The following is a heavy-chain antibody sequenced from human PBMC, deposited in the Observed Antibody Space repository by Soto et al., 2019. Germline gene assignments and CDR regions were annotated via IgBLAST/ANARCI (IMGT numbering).Heavy chain of an antibody. CDR2: IIPMFGTT. CDR1: GGTFDTYA. CDR3: ARDRDFGNYFDSAY. D-gene: IGHD1-26*01. J-gene: IGHJ4*02. Sequence: QVQLVQSGAEVRKPGSSVRVSCKAAGGTFDTYAVSWVRQAPGQGLEWMGGIIPMFGTTYYAQRFQGRVTITADESTGTAYMELRSLRSEDTAVYFCARDRDFGNYFDSAYWGQGTLVTVSS. V-gene: IGHV1-69*01.